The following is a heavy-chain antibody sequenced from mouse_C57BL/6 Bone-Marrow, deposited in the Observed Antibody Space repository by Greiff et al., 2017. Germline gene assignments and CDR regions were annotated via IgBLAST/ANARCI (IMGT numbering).Heavy chain of an antibody. CDR1: GYAFSSSW. Sequence: QVQLQQSGPELVKPGASVTISCKASGYAFSSSWMNWVKQRPGKGLEWIGRIYPADGDTNYNGKFKGKDTLTADNSSSTAYMQLSSLTSEDSAVXFCARRKILYYGSRYVGAMDYWGQGTSVTVSS. J-gene: IGHJ4*01. D-gene: IGHD1-1*01. CDR3: ARRKILYYGSRYVGAMDY. V-gene: IGHV1-82*01. CDR2: IYPADGDT.